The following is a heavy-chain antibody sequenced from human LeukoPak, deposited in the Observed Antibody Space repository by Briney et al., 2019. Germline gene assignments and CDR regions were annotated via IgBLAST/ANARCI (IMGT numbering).Heavy chain of an antibody. J-gene: IGHJ4*02. Sequence: PGGSLRLSCAASGFTFSSYSMNWVRQAPGKGLEWVSSISSSSYIYYADSVKGRFTISRDNAKNSLYLQMNSLRAEDTAVYYCARERARRGKVSVDYWGQGTLVTVSS. D-gene: IGHD2-21*01. CDR1: GFTFSSYS. CDR2: ISSSSYI. V-gene: IGHV3-21*01. CDR3: ARERARRGKVSVDY.